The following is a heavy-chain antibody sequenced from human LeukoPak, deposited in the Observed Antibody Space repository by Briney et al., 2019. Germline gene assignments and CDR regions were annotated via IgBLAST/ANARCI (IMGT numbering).Heavy chain of an antibody. CDR3: AREQYISEVGFDY. CDR2: IYYSGST. CDR1: GGSISSYY. D-gene: IGHD3-10*01. V-gene: IGHV4-59*12. J-gene: IGHJ4*02. Sequence: SETLSLTCTASGGSISSYYWSWIRQPPGKGLEWIGYIYYSGSTYYNPSLRSRVTISLDTSKNQFSLNLSSVTAADSAVYYCAREQYISEVGFDYWGQGTLVTVSS.